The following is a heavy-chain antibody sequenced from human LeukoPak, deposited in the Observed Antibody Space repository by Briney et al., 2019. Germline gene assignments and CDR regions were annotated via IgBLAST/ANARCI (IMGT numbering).Heavy chain of an antibody. D-gene: IGHD4-17*01. J-gene: IGHJ3*02. CDR2: INQDGSET. CDR1: GFTPIHYW. CDR3: ARVSVTPVLDAFDI. V-gene: IGHV3-7*01. Sequence: GGSLRLSCALSGFTPIHYWMTWVRQAPGKGLEWVANINQDGSETFYVDSVKGRFTISRDNAKNSVYLQMNSLRAEDTAVYYCARVSVTPVLDAFDIWGQGTMVTVSS.